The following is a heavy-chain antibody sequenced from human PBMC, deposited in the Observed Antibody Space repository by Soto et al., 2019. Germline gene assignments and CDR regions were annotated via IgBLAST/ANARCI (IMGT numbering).Heavy chain of an antibody. CDR2: IYSGGST. CDR1: GFTVRSNY. V-gene: IGHV3-53*01. CDR3: ARDYYGDYTH. J-gene: IGHJ4*02. Sequence: QLVESGGGLIQPGGSLRLSCTASGFTVRSNYMSWVRQAPGKGLEWVSVIYSGGSTYYGDSVKGRFTIATDNSKNTLYLQMNSLRAEYTAVYYCARDYYGDYTHWGQGTLVTGSS. D-gene: IGHD4-17*01.